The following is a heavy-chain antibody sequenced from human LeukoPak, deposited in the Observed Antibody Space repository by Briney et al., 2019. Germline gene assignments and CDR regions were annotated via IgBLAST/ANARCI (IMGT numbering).Heavy chain of an antibody. CDR2: IYYSGST. J-gene: IGHJ4*02. D-gene: IGHD6-13*01. V-gene: IGHV4-39*01. CDR1: GGSISSYY. CDR3: ARGIAGPQDY. Sequence: PSETLSLTCAVSGGSISSYYWGWIRQPPGKGLEWIGSIYYSGSTYYNPSLKSRVTISVDTSKNQFSLKLSSVTAADTAVYYCARGIAGPQDYWGQGTLVTVSS.